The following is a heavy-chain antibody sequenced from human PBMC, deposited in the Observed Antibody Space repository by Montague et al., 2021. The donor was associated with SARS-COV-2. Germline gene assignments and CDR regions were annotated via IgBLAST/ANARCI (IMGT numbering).Heavy chain of an antibody. V-gene: IGHV4-34*01. CDR2: IHHGGST. D-gene: IGHD3-10*01. Sequence: SETLSLTCAVHGGSFSTYSWNWIRQPPEKGLEWIGEIHHGGSTNYNPSLKSRVTISADTSKNQFSLKLTSVAAADTAVYYCARLGDGVVPSPILGVGPYYSYYYLDVWGSGTPVTVSS. CDR1: GGSFSTYS. CDR3: ARLGDGVVPSPILGVGPYYSYYYLDV. J-gene: IGHJ6*03.